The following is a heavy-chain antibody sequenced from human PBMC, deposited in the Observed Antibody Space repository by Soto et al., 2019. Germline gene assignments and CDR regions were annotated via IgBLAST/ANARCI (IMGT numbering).Heavy chain of an antibody. J-gene: IGHJ4*02. CDR2: ISYDGSNK. CDR1: GFTFSSYG. CDR3: AKDPSVVVTAIDY. Sequence: QVQLVESGGGVVQPGRSLRLSCAASGFTFSSYGMHWVRQAPGKGLEWVAVISYDGSNKYYADSVKGRFTISRDNSKNTLYLQMNSLRAEDTAVYYCAKDPSVVVTAIDYWGQGTLVTVSS. V-gene: IGHV3-30*18. D-gene: IGHD2-21*02.